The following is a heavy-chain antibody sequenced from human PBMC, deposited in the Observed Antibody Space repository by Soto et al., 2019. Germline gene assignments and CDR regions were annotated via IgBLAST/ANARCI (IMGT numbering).Heavy chain of an antibody. CDR3: ARGFPVVEYYMGV. CDR1: GFTVSSNY. D-gene: IGHD2-15*01. J-gene: IGHJ6*03. CDR2: IYSGGST. V-gene: IGHV3-53*04. Sequence: GGSLRLSCAASGFTVSSNYMSWVRQAPGKGLEWVSVIYSGGSTYYADSVKGRFTISRHNSKNTLYLQMNSLRAEDTTVYYCARGFPVVEYYMGVWGKGTTVTVSS.